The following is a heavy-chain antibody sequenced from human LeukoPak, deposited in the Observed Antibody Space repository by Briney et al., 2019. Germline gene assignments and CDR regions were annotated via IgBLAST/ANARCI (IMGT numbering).Heavy chain of an antibody. CDR3: ARDVLAAGATGTFDI. J-gene: IGHJ4*02. Sequence: GGSLRLSCAASTFTFSNYWMSWVRQAPGKGLEWVANIKQDGSEKYYVDSVKGRFTISRDNAKTSLYLQMNSLRAEDTAVYYCARDVLAAGATGTFDIWGQGTLVTVSS. V-gene: IGHV3-7*03. CDR2: IKQDGSEK. D-gene: IGHD1-14*01. CDR1: TFTFSNYW.